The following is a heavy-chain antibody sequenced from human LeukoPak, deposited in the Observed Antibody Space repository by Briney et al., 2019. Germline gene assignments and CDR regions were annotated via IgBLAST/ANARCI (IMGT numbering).Heavy chain of an antibody. CDR3: ARDQCSSTSCNTLDF. V-gene: IGHV3-30*04. D-gene: IGHD2-2*02. J-gene: IGHJ4*02. Sequence: PGGSLRLSCAASGFTFSSYAMHWVRQAPGKGLEWVAVISYDGSNKYYADSVKGRFTISRDNSKSTLYLQLNSLRGEDTAVYYCARDQCSSTSCNTLDFWGQGTLVTVSS. CDR1: GFTFSSYA. CDR2: ISYDGSNK.